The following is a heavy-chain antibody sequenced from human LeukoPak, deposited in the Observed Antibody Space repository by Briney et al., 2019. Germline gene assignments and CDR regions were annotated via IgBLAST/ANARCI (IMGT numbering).Heavy chain of an antibody. J-gene: IGHJ4*02. Sequence: HPGGSLRLSCAASGFTFSSYSMNWVRQAPGKGLEWVSYISSSSSTIYYADSVKGRFTISRDNAKNPLYLQMNSLRAEDTAVYYCARDSFRYYDSSGFWYFDYWGQGTLVTVSS. CDR2: ISSSSSTI. CDR3: ARDSFRYYDSSGFWYFDY. V-gene: IGHV3-48*01. CDR1: GFTFSSYS. D-gene: IGHD3-22*01.